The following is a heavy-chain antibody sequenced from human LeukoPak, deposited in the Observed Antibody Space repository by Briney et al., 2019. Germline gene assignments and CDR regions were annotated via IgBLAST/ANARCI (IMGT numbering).Heavy chain of an antibody. CDR1: GFPFRSYA. CDR3: AKVDYWSPENYFDS. Sequence: GGTLRLFCGASGFPFRSYAMTWVRQPPGKGLESVSVITDDEDTYYADSVKGRFTISRDNSQNTVFLQMNSLRVEDTAVYYCAKVDYWSPENYFDSWGQGILVTVSS. J-gene: IGHJ4*02. CDR2: ITDDEDT. V-gene: IGHV3-23*01. D-gene: IGHD1-1*01.